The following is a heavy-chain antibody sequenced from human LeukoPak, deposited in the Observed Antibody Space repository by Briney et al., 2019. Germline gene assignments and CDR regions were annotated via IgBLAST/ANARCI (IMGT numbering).Heavy chain of an antibody. V-gene: IGHV3-53*01. D-gene: IGHD3-10*01. J-gene: IGHJ4*02. CDR3: ATLKGWYGEGCFDC. CDR1: GVTVSSIY. Sequence: PGGSLRLSCAASGVTVSSIYMGWVRQAPGKGLDCVSVIYPDGRTYYTESVKGRFTISRDSFENSLFLQMNSLRAEDTAVYYCATLKGWYGEGCFDCWGQGNLVTVSS. CDR2: IYPDGRT.